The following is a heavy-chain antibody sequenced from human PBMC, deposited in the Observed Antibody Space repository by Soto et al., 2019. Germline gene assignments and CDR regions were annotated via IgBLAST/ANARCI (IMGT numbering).Heavy chain of an antibody. Sequence: GSVKGYCKAPADSLTSYYIHWVRQAPGHGLEWMGIINPNGGSTRFAQTFQGRITMTTDTATSTVYMELRSLRSEDTAVYYCARSSGRVFGIIIAGPNWLAPWGQGSMVTVSS. CDR3: ARSSGRVFGIIIAGPNWLAP. CDR2: INPNGGST. J-gene: IGHJ5*02. D-gene: IGHD1-26*01. V-gene: IGHV1-46*01. CDR1: ADSLTSYY.